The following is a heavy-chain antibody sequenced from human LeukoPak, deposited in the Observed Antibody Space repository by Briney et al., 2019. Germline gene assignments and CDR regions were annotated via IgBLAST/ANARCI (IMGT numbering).Heavy chain of an antibody. J-gene: IGHJ4*02. CDR3: ARELGYCTGGNCYGGVFHY. CDR2: INHSGST. V-gene: IGHV4-34*01. Sequence: SETLSLTCAVNGGSFSGYYWSWIRQPPGKGLEWIGEINHSGSTTYNPSLKSRGTISVDTSKNQLSLKLSSVTAADTAVYYCARELGYCTGGNCYGGVFHYWGQGTLVTVSS. D-gene: IGHD2-15*01. CDR1: GGSFSGYY.